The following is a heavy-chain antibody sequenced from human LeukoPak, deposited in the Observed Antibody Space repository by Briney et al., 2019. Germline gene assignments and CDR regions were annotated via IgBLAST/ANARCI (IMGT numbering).Heavy chain of an antibody. CDR1: GGSISSYY. CDR2: IYYSGST. J-gene: IGHJ5*02. V-gene: IGHV4-59*12. D-gene: IGHD6-13*01. CDR3: ARPVGIAAAGTTWFDP. Sequence: SETLSLTCTVSGGSISSYYWSWIRQPPGKGLEWIGYIYYSGSTNYNPSLKSRVTISVDTSKNQFSLKLSSVTAADTAVYYCARPVGIAAAGTTWFDPWGQGTLVTVSS.